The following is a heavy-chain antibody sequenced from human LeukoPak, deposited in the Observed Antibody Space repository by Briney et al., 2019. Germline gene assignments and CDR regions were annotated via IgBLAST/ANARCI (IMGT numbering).Heavy chain of an antibody. CDR2: ISYDRSNE. Sequence: PGGSLRLSCAASGFTFSTYAMHWVRQAPGKGLEWVAVISYDRSNEYYADSVKGRFTISRGNSKNTLYLQMNSLRAEDATVYYCARSEWLLGHLDYWGQGTLVTVSS. J-gene: IGHJ4*02. CDR3: ARSEWLLGHLDY. CDR1: GFTFSTYA. D-gene: IGHD3-3*01. V-gene: IGHV3-30-3*01.